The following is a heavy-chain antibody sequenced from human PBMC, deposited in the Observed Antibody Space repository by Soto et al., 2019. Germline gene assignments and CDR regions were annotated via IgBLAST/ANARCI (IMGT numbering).Heavy chain of an antibody. V-gene: IGHV3-48*02. D-gene: IGHD3-3*01. J-gene: IGHJ4*02. CDR3: ARDPSSYDFWSGYKY. Sequence: GGSLRLSCAAAGFTFSSYSMNWVRQAPGKGLEWVSYISSSSTTIYHADSVKGRFTISRDNAKNSLYLQTNSLRDEDTAVYYCARDPSSYDFWSGYKYWGQGTLVTVSS. CDR2: ISSSSTTI. CDR1: GFTFSSYS.